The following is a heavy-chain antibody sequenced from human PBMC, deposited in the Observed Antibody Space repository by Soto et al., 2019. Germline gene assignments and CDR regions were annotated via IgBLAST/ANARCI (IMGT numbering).Heavy chain of an antibody. CDR3: AKASRGGQGPLDY. CDR1: GFTFSSYG. CDR2: ISYDGSNK. Sequence: LRLSCAASGFTFSSYGVHWVRQAPGKVLEWVAVISYDGSNKYYADSVKGRFTISRDNSKNTLYLQMNSLRAKDTAVYYCAKASRGGQGPLDYWGQGTLVTVSS. D-gene: IGHD3-16*01. J-gene: IGHJ4*02. V-gene: IGHV3-30*18.